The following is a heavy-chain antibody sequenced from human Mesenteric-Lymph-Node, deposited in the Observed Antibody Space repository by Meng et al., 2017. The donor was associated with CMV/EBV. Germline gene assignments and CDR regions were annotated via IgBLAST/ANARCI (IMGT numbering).Heavy chain of an antibody. CDR3: ARGRGYYGSGSYLDY. V-gene: IGHV4-30-4*08. Sequence: SETLSLTCTVSGGSISSGDYYWNWIRQPPGKGLEWIGYMYYSGSTYYNPSLKSRVTISIDTSKNQFSLKLSSVTAADTAVYYCARGRGYYGSGSYLDYWGQGTLVTVSS. J-gene: IGHJ4*02. D-gene: IGHD3-10*01. CDR2: MYYSGST. CDR1: GGSISSGDYY.